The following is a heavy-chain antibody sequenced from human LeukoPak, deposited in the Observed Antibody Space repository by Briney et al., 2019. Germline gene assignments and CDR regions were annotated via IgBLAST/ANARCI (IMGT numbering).Heavy chain of an antibody. V-gene: IGHV3-30*18. D-gene: IGHD3-10*01. CDR1: GFTFSSYG. CDR2: ISYDGSNK. J-gene: IGHJ6*04. CDR3: AKDRDYYGSGSYYSPYYYYGMDV. Sequence: PGRSLRLSCAASGFTFSSYGMHWVRQAPGKGLEWVAVISYDGSNKYYADSVKGRFTISRDNSKNTLYLQMNSMRAEDTDVYYCAKDRDYYGSGSYYSPYYYYGMDVWGKGTTVTVSS.